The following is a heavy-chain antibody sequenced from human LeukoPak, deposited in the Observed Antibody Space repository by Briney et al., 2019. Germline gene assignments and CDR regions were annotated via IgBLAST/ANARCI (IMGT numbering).Heavy chain of an antibody. CDR1: GYPFYTYG. J-gene: IGHJ1*01. V-gene: IGHV1-18*01. CDR3: ARVREYSSSSGYFQH. CDR2: ISVYNGNT. D-gene: IGHD6-6*01. Sequence: GASVKVSCKASGYPFYTYGISWVRQAPGQGLEWMGWISVYNGNTNYAQKLQGRLTLTTDTSTSSAYMELSSLRSEDTAVYYCARVREYSSSSGYFQHWGQGTLVTVSS.